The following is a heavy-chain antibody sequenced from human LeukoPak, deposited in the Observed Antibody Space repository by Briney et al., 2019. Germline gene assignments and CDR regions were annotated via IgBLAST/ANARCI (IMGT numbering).Heavy chain of an antibody. Sequence: GGSLRLSCEASGFTFSSYEMNWVRQAPGKGLEWVSYISSGGSTLYYADSVKGRFTISRDNAKNSLYLQMNSLRAEDTAVYYCARDLGARSGSYFDYWGQGTLVTVSS. D-gene: IGHD1-26*01. V-gene: IGHV3-48*03. J-gene: IGHJ4*03. CDR2: ISSGGSTL. CDR3: ARDLGARSGSYFDY. CDR1: GFTFSSYE.